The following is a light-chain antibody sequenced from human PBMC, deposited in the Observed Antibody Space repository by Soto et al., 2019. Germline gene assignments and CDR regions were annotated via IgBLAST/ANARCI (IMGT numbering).Light chain of an antibody. CDR3: QQRSNFT. J-gene: IGKJ2*01. CDR2: DAS. V-gene: IGKV3-11*01. Sequence: EIVLTQSPATLSLSPGERATLSCRASQSVSSYLAWYQQKPGQAPRLLIYDASNRATGIPARFSGSGSGTDFTLNISSLEPEDFAVYYCQQRSNFTFGQGTKLEIK. CDR1: QSVSSY.